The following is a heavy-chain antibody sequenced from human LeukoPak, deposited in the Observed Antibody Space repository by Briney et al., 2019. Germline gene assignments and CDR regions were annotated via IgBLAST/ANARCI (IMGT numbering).Heavy chain of an antibody. D-gene: IGHD6-13*01. V-gene: IGHV4-59*08. CDR3: ARSNSWTPVSYGY. CDR2: IYYSGST. Sequence: SETLSLTCTVSGDSFSSYYWTWIRQPPGKGLEWIGYIYYSGSTNYNPSLKSRVTMSVDTSKNQFSLKLSSVTAADTAVYYCARSNSWTPVSYGYWGQGTLVTVSS. J-gene: IGHJ4*02. CDR1: GDSFSSYY.